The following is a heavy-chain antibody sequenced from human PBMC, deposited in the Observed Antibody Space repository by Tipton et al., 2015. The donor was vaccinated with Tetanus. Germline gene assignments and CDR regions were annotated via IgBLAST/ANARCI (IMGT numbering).Heavy chain of an antibody. V-gene: IGHV1-18*01. CDR1: GYTFTNYG. D-gene: IGHD6-19*01. Sequence: QVQLVQSGPEVKKPGASVKVSCKGSGYTFTNYGINWVRQAPGQGLEWMGWDSGYSGNTIYARKVQGRVTMTTDTSTNTAYLELRSLRSDDTAVYFCARLVKQWLVPEDYWGQGTLVTVS. CDR3: ARLVKQWLVPEDY. CDR2: DSGYSGNT. J-gene: IGHJ4*02.